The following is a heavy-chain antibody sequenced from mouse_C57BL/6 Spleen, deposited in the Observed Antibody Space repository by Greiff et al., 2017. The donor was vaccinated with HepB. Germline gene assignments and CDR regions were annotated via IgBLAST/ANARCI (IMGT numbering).Heavy chain of an antibody. D-gene: IGHD1-1*01. J-gene: IGHJ1*03. Sequence: QVHVKQSGAELVKPGASVKLSCKASGYTFTSYWMHWVKQRPGQGLEWIGMIHPNSGSTNYNEKFKSKATLTVDKSSSTAYMQLSSLTSEDSAVYYCARPTVVDWYFDVWGTGTTVTVSS. CDR3: ARPTVVDWYFDV. V-gene: IGHV1-64*01. CDR1: GYTFTSYW. CDR2: IHPNSGST.